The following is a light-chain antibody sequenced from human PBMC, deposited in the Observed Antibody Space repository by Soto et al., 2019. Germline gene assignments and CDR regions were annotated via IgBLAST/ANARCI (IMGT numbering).Light chain of an antibody. V-gene: IGKV3-20*01. J-gene: IGKJ1*01. Sequence: EIVLTQSPGTLSLSPGERATLSCRASQSVSNNYLAWYQQKPGQAPRRLIYGASSRATGIPDRFSGSGSGTDFTLTISDVQPEDFALYYCHQRQSWPRTFGQGTKVDIK. CDR2: GAS. CDR3: HQRQSWPRT. CDR1: QSVSNNY.